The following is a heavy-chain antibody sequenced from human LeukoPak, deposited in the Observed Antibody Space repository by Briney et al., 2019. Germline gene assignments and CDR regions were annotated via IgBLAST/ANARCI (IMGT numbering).Heavy chain of an antibody. J-gene: IGHJ3*02. V-gene: IGHV3-72*01. D-gene: IGHD3-22*01. CDR1: GFTFSDHY. Sequence: GGSLRLSCAASGFTFSDHYMDWVRQAPGKGLEWVGRTRDKAHSYTTEYAASVKGRFTISRDDSKNSMDLQMNSLKTEDTAAYFCARNYYDSSPGHYVFDIWGQGTMVTVSS. CDR3: ARNYYDSSPGHYVFDI. CDR2: TRDKAHSYTT.